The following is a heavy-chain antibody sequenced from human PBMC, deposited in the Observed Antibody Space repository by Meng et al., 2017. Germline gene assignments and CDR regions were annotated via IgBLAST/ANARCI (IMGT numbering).Heavy chain of an antibody. CDR1: GFHINDYW. V-gene: IGHV3-74*01. D-gene: IGHD1-1*01. Sequence: SGGGVGQPGGSLRISCAVSGFHINDYWMHWVPQVPGKGLVGVSGITGNGSITNYADSVKGRFTISRDNAKNTLYLQMNSLRPEDTAVYYCLDEAPRSDYWGQGSLVTVSS. J-gene: IGHJ4*02. CDR3: LDEAPRSDY. CDR2: ITGNGSIT.